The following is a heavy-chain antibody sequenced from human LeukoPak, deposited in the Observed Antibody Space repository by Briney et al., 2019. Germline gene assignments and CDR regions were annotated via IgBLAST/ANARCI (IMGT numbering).Heavy chain of an antibody. J-gene: IGHJ4*02. V-gene: IGHV4-4*07. D-gene: IGHD3-22*01. CDR2: IHTSGST. CDR3: ARDVYYYDSSGYSNFDY. Sequence: SETLSLTCSVSGGSISSYYWSWIRQPAGKGLEWIGHIHTSGSTNYNPSLKSRVTMSVDTSKNQFSLKLSSVTAADTAVYYCARDVYYYDSSGYSNFDYWGQGTLVTVSS. CDR1: GGSISSYY.